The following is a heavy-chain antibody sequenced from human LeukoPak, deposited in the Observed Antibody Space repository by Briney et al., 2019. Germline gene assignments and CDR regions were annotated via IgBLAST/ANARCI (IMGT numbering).Heavy chain of an antibody. CDR2: ISAYNGNT. CDR1: GYTFTSYG. Sequence: ASVKVSCKASGYTFTSYGISWVRQAPGQGLEWMGWISAYNGNTNYAQKLQGRVTMTTDTSTSTAYMELRSLRSDDTVVYYCARAYCGGDCFDFDYWGQGTLVTVSS. V-gene: IGHV1-18*01. D-gene: IGHD2-21*02. CDR3: ARAYCGGDCFDFDY. J-gene: IGHJ4*02.